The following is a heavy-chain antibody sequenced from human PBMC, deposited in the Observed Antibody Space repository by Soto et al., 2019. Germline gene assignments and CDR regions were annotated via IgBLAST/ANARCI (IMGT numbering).Heavy chain of an antibody. J-gene: IGHJ4*02. CDR3: ARDRVGATPPFDY. CDR1: GFTFSSYS. V-gene: IGHV3-21*01. CDR2: ISSSSSYI. Sequence: GGSLRLSCAASGFTFSSYSMNWVRQAPGKGLEWVSSISSSSSYIYYADSVKGRFTISRDNAKNSLYLQMNSLRAEDTAVYYCARDRVGATPPFDYWGQGTLVTSPQ. D-gene: IGHD1-26*01.